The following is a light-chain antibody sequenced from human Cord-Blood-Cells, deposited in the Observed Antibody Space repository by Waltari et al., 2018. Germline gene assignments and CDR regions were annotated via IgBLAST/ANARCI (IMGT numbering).Light chain of an antibody. J-gene: IGKJ4*01. V-gene: IGKV1-9*01. CDR3: QQLNSYPLT. CDR1: RGISSY. Sequence: DIKLTQSPSFLSPSVGDRVTITCRASRGISSYLAWYQQKPGKAPKLLIYAASTLQSGVPSRFSGSGSGTEFTLTISSLQPEDFATYYCQQLNSYPLTFGGGTKVEIK. CDR2: AAS.